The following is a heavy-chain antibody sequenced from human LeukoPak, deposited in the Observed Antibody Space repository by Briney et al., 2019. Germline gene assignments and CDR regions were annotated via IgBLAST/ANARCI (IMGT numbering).Heavy chain of an antibody. Sequence: ASVKVSCKASGYSFNSQGMNWVRQAPGQGLEWMGWINPNSGDTNYAQKFQGRVTMTRDTSISTAYMELSRLRSDDTAVYYCARVRYRLAETYIDYWGQGTLVTVSS. J-gene: IGHJ4*02. CDR3: ARVRYRLAETYIDY. CDR2: INPNSGDT. D-gene: IGHD3-16*01. V-gene: IGHV1-2*02. CDR1: GYSFNSQG.